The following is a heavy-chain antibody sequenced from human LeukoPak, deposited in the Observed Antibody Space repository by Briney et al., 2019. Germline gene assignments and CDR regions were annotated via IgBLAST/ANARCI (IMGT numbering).Heavy chain of an antibody. Sequence: GGSLRLSCAASGFTFSSYSINWVRQAPGKGLEWVSSISSSSSYIYYADSVKGRFTISRDNAKNSLYLQMNSLRVEDTAVHYCARVILGYCSSTSCYGGAFDIWGQGTMVTVSS. J-gene: IGHJ3*02. CDR3: ARVILGYCSSTSCYGGAFDI. V-gene: IGHV3-21*01. CDR1: GFTFSSYS. D-gene: IGHD2-2*01. CDR2: ISSSSSYI.